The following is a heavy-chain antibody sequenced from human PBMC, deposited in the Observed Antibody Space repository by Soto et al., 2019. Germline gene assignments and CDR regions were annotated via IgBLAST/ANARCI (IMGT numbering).Heavy chain of an antibody. V-gene: IGHV1-2*02. CDR2: IKPHNGDT. CDR1: GYTFTGFY. J-gene: IGHJ5*01. Sequence: QVQLMQSGAEMKKPGASVKVSCKASGYTFTGFYLHWLRQAPGQGLEWLWWIKPHNGDTNYAQKFQGGITMTRESSISTAYMELSRLTSDDTAVYYCASPIYPYYDVLIGKWFDSWGQGTLVTVSS. D-gene: IGHD3-9*01. CDR3: ASPIYPYYDVLIGKWFDS.